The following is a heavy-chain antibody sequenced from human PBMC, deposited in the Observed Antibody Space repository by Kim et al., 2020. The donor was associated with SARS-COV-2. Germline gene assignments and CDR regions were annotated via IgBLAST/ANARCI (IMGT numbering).Heavy chain of an antibody. Sequence: GGSLRLSCVASGFTLSTCAMTWVRQAPGKGLEWVSSISARGVTYYADSVKGRFTVSRDSSKNTLDLQMNSLRAEDTALYYCVTRPCDGGNARWDYWGQGT. CDR2: ISARGVT. J-gene: IGHJ4*02. CDR3: VTRPCDGGNARWDY. D-gene: IGHD3-16*01. V-gene: IGHV3-23*01. CDR1: GFTLSTCA.